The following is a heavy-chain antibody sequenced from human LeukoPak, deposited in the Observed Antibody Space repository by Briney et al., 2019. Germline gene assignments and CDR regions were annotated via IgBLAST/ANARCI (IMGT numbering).Heavy chain of an antibody. V-gene: IGHV1-69*13. CDR2: IIPIFGTA. Sequence: ASVKVSCKASGGTFSSYAISWVRQAPGQGLEWMGGIIPIFGTANYAQKFQGRVTITADESTSTAYMELSSLRSEDTAVYYCASRIRITMIVVAYDAFDIWGQGTMVTVSS. CDR3: ASRIRITMIVVAYDAFDI. D-gene: IGHD3-22*01. J-gene: IGHJ3*02. CDR1: GGTFSSYA.